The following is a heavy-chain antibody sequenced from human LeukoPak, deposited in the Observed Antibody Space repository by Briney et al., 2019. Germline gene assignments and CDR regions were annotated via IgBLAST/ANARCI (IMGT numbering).Heavy chain of an antibody. CDR1: GFTFSSYG. Sequence: GGSLRLSCAASGFTFSSYGMHWVRRAPGKGLEWVAVISYDGSNKYYADSVKGRFTISRDNSKNTLYLRMNSLRAEDTAVYYCAKDLSLGWDEYYFDYWGQGTLVTVSS. D-gene: IGHD6-19*01. CDR2: ISYDGSNK. CDR3: AKDLSLGWDEYYFDY. J-gene: IGHJ4*02. V-gene: IGHV3-30*18.